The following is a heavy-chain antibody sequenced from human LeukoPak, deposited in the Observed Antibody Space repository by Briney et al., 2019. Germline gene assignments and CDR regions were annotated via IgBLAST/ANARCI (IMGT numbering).Heavy chain of an antibody. CDR2: ISHSGDTS. J-gene: IGHJ5*02. Sequence: PRGSLRLSCTASGFTLSTYAMNWVRQAPGKGLEWVSSISHSGDTSDYADSVKGRFTISRDNSKNTLYLQMNSLSAEDTAMYYCRRQFLVGVSWGPGTLVTVSS. D-gene: IGHD5/OR15-5a*01. CDR3: RRQFLVGVS. CDR1: GFTLSTYA. V-gene: IGHV3-23*01.